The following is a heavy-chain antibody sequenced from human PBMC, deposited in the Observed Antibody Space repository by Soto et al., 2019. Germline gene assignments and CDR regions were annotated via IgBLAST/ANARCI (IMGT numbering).Heavy chain of an antibody. CDR3: VPAANYYYYGMDV. CDR1: GFPFWSYR. CDR2: ISSSSSYI. D-gene: IGHD6-6*01. J-gene: IGHJ6*02. Sequence: GGALRLSCSPSGFPFWSYRMNGVRQAPGKGLEWVSSISSSSSYIYYADSVKGRFTISRDNAKNSLYLQMNSLRAEDTAVYYSVPAANYYYYGMDVWGQGTTVTVSS. V-gene: IGHV3-21*01.